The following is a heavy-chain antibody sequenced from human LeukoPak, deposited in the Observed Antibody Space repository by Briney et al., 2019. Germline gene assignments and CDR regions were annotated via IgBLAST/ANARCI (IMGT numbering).Heavy chain of an antibody. CDR2: ISGSGGST. CDR3: ASGVSTTVFFDY. Sequence: GGSLRLSCAASGFTFSSYAMSWVRQAPGKGLEWVSAISGSGGSTYYADSVKGRFTISRDNAKNSLYLQMNSLRAEDTAVYYCASGVSTTVFFDYWGQGTLVTVSS. CDR1: GFTFSSYA. J-gene: IGHJ4*02. V-gene: IGHV3-23*01. D-gene: IGHD4-17*01.